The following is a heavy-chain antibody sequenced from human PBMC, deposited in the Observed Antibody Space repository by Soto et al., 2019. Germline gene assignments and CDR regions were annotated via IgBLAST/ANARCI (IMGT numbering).Heavy chain of an antibody. CDR3: ARLAGYYRKPNVDY. V-gene: IGHV5-51*01. CDR1: GYSFTSYW. Sequence: GESLKSSFNGSGYSFTSYWIGWVRQMPGKVLEWMGIIYPGDSDTRYSTSLQGQVTISADKSISTAYLQWRSLKASDTAMYYCARLAGYYRKPNVDYWGQSTMVNISS. J-gene: IGHJ4*02. D-gene: IGHD4-17*01. CDR2: IYPGDSDT.